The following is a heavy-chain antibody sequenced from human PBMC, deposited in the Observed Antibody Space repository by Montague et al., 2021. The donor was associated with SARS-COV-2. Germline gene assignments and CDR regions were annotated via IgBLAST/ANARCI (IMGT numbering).Heavy chain of an antibody. J-gene: IGHJ4*02. CDR2: IYHSGSA. D-gene: IGHD1-26*01. Sequence: SETLSLTCTVSGGSISSTSYYWGWVRQPPGKGLEWIGSIYHSGSAYYXXXLKSRVTISIDTSKNQFSLKLSSVTAADTAVYYCARVPDSGTYWPGDYWGQGTLVTVSS. V-gene: IGHV4-39*07. CDR1: GGSISSTSYY. CDR3: ARVPDSGTYWPGDY.